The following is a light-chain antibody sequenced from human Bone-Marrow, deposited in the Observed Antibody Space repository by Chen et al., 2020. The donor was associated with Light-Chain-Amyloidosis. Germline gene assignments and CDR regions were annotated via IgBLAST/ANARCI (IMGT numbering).Light chain of an antibody. CDR3: QVWDRSSDRPV. Sequence: SYVLTQPSSVSVAPGQTATIACGGNNIGSTSVHWYQQTPGQATLLVVYDDSDRPSGIPERWSGCNSGNTATLTISRVEAGDEADYYCQVWDRSSDRPVCGGGTKLTVL. CDR2: DDS. CDR1: NIGSTS. V-gene: IGLV3-21*02. J-gene: IGLJ3*02.